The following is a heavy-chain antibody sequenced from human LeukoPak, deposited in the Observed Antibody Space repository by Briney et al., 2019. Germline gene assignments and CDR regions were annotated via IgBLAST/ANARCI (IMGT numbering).Heavy chain of an antibody. CDR2: ISWDGGST. V-gene: IGHV3-43*02. J-gene: IGHJ6*02. CDR1: GFTFSSYA. D-gene: IGHD3-3*01. Sequence: GGSLRLSCAASGFTFSSYAMSWVRQAPGKGLEWVSLISWDGGSTYYADSVKGRFTISRDNSKNSLYLQMNSLRTEDTALYYCAKDTGCSGYYSWRWAQNYYYYGMDVWGQGTTVTVSS. CDR3: AKDTGCSGYYSWRWAQNYYYYGMDV.